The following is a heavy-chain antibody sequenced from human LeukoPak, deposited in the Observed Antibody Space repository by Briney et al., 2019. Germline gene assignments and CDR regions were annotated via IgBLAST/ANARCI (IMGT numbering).Heavy chain of an antibody. V-gene: IGHV3-53*01. CDR2: IYSGGST. Sequence: SGGSLRLSCAASGFTVSSNYMSWVRQAPGKGLEWVSVIYSGGSTYYADSVKGRFTISRDNFKNTLYLQMNSLRTEDTAVYYCARAGQKGHSSGYYYGNDAFDIWGQGTMVTVSS. D-gene: IGHD3-22*01. CDR1: GFTVSSNY. J-gene: IGHJ3*02. CDR3: ARAGQKGHSSGYYYGNDAFDI.